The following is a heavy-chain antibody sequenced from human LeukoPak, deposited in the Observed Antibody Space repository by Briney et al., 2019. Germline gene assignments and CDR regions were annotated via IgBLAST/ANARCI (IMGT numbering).Heavy chain of an antibody. CDR2: INHSGST. CDR3: ARGRRAGSGSYYKGGYPNWFDP. D-gene: IGHD3-10*01. CDR1: GGSFSGYY. J-gene: IGHJ5*02. Sequence: SETLSLTCAVYGGSFSGYYWSWIRQPPGKGLEWIGEINHSGSTNYNPSLKSRVTISVDTSKNQFSLKLSSVTAADTAVYYCARGRRAGSGSYYKGGYPNWFDPWGQGTLVTVSS. V-gene: IGHV4-34*01.